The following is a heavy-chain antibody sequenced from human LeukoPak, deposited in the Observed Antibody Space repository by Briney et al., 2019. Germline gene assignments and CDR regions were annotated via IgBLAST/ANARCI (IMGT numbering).Heavy chain of an antibody. D-gene: IGHD6-19*01. Sequence: GGSLRLSCTASGFTFSSYAMYWVRQAPGKGLEWVSGIFGSGGSTYYADSVKGRFTISRHDSQNTLFLQMNSLRAEDTAVYYCARGGTPGFSTGRIDYWGQGTLVTVSS. V-gene: IGHV3-23*01. CDR1: GFTFSSYA. CDR3: ARGGTPGFSTGRIDY. CDR2: IFGSGGST. J-gene: IGHJ4*02.